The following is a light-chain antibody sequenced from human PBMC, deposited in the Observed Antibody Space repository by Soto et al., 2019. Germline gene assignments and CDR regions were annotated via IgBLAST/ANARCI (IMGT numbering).Light chain of an antibody. V-gene: IGKV1-5*01. CDR2: DAS. CDR1: QSISSW. Sequence: DIQMTQSPSTLSASVGDIVTITCRASQSISSWLAWYQQKPGKAPKLLIYDASSLESGVPSRFSGSGSGTEFTLPISSLQPDDFATYYCQQYNSYSWTFGQGTKVEIK. CDR3: QQYNSYSWT. J-gene: IGKJ1*01.